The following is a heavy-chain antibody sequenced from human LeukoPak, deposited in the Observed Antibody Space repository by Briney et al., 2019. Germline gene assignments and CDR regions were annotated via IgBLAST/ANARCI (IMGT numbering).Heavy chain of an antibody. D-gene: IGHD1-1*01. V-gene: IGHV1-18*01. J-gene: IGHJ4*02. CDR1: GYTFTSYG. CDR2: ISAYNGNT. CDR3: ARWTTTFLDY. Sequence: EASVKVSCKASGYTFTSYGISWVRQAPGQGLEWMGWISAYNGNTNYAQKLQGRVTMTTDTSTSTVYMDLSSLRSEDTAVYYCARWTTTFLDYWGQGTLVTVSS.